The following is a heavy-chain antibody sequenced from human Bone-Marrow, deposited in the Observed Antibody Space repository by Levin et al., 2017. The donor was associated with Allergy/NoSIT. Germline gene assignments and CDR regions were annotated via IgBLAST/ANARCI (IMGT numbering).Heavy chain of an antibody. Sequence: GESLKISCAASGFSVSDNYMSWVRQAPGKGLEWVSVIYSGGNTYYAASVRGRFTISRDSSKNTLYLQMNSLTVEDAAVYYCATMSWPSYYYALDVWGHGTTVTVSS. V-gene: IGHV3-53*01. CDR1: GFSVSDNY. D-gene: IGHD5/OR15-5a*01. CDR2: IYSGGNT. J-gene: IGHJ6*02. CDR3: ATMSWPSYYYALDV.